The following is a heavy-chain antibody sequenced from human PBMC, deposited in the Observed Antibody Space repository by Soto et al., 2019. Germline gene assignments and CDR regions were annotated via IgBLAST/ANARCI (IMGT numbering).Heavy chain of an antibody. J-gene: IGHJ6*02. D-gene: IGHD2-15*01. CDR2: INGRSNYI. Sequence: GGSLRLSCAASGFSFRNHGMNWVRQTPGRGLEWVSYINGRSNYIYYADSVKGRFTVSRDNAKDSLFLQMHSLGAEDTAVYYCVRVPDSSLYDMDVWGQGTTVTVSS. CDR3: VRVPDSSLYDMDV. V-gene: IGHV3-21*01. CDR1: GFSFRNHG.